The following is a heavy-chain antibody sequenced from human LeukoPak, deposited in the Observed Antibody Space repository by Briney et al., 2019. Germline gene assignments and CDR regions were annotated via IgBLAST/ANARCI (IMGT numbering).Heavy chain of an antibody. CDR3: AIGLDGYNYFDY. J-gene: IGHJ4*02. D-gene: IGHD5-24*01. CDR1: GYTLTELS. V-gene: IGHV1-24*01. CDR2: FDPEDGET. Sequence: GASVKVSCKVSGYTLTELSMHWVRQAPGKGLEWMGGFDPEDGETIYAQKFQGRVTMTEDTSTDTAYMELSSLRSEDTAVFYCAIGLDGYNYFDYWGQGTLDTVSS.